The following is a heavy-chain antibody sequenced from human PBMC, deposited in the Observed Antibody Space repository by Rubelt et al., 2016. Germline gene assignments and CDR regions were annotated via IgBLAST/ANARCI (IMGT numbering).Heavy chain of an antibody. CDR1: GYTFTSYG. Sequence: QVQLVQSGAEVKKPGASVKVSCKASGYTFTSYGISWVRQAPGQGLEWMGWISAYNGHTNYAQKPPGGVTMTTDTSTSTADRELRSLRSDDTAVYYCARDLPPFRRYNWNFPLDYWGQGTLVTVSS. CDR2: ISAYNGHT. D-gene: IGHD1-7*01. J-gene: IGHJ4*02. CDR3: ARDLPPFRRYNWNFPLDY. V-gene: IGHV1-18*01.